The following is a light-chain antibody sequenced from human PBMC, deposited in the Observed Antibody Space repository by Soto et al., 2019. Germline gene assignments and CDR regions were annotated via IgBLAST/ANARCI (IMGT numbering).Light chain of an antibody. V-gene: IGKV3-11*01. Sequence: EIVLTQSPATLSLCRGERATLSCRASQSVRSLLAWYQQKPGQAPRLLIYDASNRATGIPARFSGSESGTDFTLTISSLEPEDFAVYYCQQRSNWPITFGQGTRLEIK. CDR1: QSVRSL. J-gene: IGKJ5*01. CDR2: DAS. CDR3: QQRSNWPIT.